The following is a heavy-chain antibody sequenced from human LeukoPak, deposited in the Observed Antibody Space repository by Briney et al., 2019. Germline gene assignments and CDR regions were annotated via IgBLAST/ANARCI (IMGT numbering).Heavy chain of an antibody. V-gene: IGHV3-21*01. J-gene: IGHJ4*02. CDR1: RFTFSSFS. CDR2: ISSASAYM. D-gene: IGHD5/OR15-5a*01. CDR3: ARGLPYIVSTRGGGYDY. Sequence: RGSLRLSCAGSRFTFSSFSMNWVRQAPGKGLEWVSSISSASAYMFYADSVKGRFTISRDNAKDSLYLQMDSLRAEDTAVYYCARGLPYIVSTRGGGYDYWGRGTLVTVSS.